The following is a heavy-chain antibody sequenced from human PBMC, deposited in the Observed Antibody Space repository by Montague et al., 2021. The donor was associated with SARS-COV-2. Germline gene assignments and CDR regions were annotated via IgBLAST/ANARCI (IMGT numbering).Heavy chain of an antibody. J-gene: IGHJ4*02. D-gene: IGHD6-19*01. CDR1: GGSISSGSYY. CDR3: ARDPGVAGYTAGLGY. Sequence: TLSLTCTVSGGSISSGSYYWSWIRQPAGKGLEWIGRIYTSGTTNYNPSLKSRVTISIDTSKNQFSLTVNSVTAADTAMHYCARDPGVAGYTAGLGYWGQGTLVTVSS. V-gene: IGHV4-61*02. CDR2: IYTSGTT.